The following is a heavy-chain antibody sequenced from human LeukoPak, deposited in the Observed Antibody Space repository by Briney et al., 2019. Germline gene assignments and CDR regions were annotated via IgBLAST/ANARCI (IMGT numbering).Heavy chain of an antibody. Sequence: GGSLRLSCAASGFTLSSYRMNWVRQAPGKGLEWVSCISSSSSYIYYADSVKGRFTISRDNAKNSLYLQMNSLITEDTAVYYCVRAQAVGAPAFDIWGQGTMVTVSS. J-gene: IGHJ3*02. D-gene: IGHD4/OR15-4a*01. V-gene: IGHV3-21*04. CDR1: GFTLSSYR. CDR2: ISSSSSYI. CDR3: VRAQAVGAPAFDI.